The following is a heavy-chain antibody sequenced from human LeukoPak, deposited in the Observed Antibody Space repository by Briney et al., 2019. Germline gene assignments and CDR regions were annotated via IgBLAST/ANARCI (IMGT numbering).Heavy chain of an antibody. CDR2: INYNGDST. D-gene: IGHD5-24*01. V-gene: IGHV3-64*01. Sequence: GGSLRLSCAASGFSFNTYAMHWVRQAPGKGLEYVSAINYNGDSTYYANSVKGRFIISKDNSKKTLFLQMGSLRTEDTAVYYCARDSGGDTYNDYFDSWGQGTLVTVSS. J-gene: IGHJ4*02. CDR3: ARDSGGDTYNDYFDS. CDR1: GFSFNTYA.